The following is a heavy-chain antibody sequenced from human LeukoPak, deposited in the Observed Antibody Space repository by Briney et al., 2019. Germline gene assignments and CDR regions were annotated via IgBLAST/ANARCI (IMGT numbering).Heavy chain of an antibody. V-gene: IGHV4-34*01. CDR2: INHSGCT. D-gene: IGHD6-19*01. CDR1: GGSFSGYY. Sequence: SETLSLTCAVYGGSFSGYYWSWIRQPPGKGLEWIGEINHSGCTNYNPSLKSRVTISVDTSKNQFSLKLSSVTAADTAVYYCARAGRVAGTLRFDYWGQGTLVTVSS. CDR3: ARAGRVAGTLRFDY. J-gene: IGHJ4*02.